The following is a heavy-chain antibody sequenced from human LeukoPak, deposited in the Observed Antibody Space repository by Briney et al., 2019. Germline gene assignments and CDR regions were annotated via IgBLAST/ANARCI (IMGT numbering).Heavy chain of an antibody. V-gene: IGHV4-34*01. J-gene: IGHJ6*02. CDR3: ARGMGPHYGMDV. CDR2: INHSGST. Sequence: SETLSLTCAVYGGSFSGYYWSWIRQPPGKGLEWIGEINHSGSTNYNPSPKSRVTISVDTSKNQFSLKLSSVTAADTAVYYCARGMGPHYGMDVWGQGTTVTVSS. CDR1: GGSFSGYY.